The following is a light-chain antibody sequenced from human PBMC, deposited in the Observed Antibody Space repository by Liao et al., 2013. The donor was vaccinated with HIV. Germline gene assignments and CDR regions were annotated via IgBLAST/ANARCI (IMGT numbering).Light chain of an antibody. CDR1: KLGDKY. CDR3: QVWDNSRDHVV. J-gene: IGLJ2*01. V-gene: IGLV3-1*01. CDR2: YDS. Sequence: SYELTQPPSVSVSPGQTASITCSGDKLGDKYACWYQQKPGQAPLMVIYYDSDRPSGIPERFSGSNSGNTATLTISRVEAGDEADYYCQVWDNSRDHVVFGGGTKLTVL.